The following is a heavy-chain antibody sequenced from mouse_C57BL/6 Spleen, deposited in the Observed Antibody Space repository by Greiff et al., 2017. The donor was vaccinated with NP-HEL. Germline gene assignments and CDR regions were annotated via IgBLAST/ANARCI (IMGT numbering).Heavy chain of an antibody. CDR1: GFNIKDYY. V-gene: IGHV14-2*01. Sequence: EVKLMESGAELVKPGASVKLSCTASGFNIKDYYMHWVKQRTEQGLEWIGRIDPEDGETKYAPKFQGKATITADTSSNTAYLQLSSLTSEDTAVYYCARLTTVVADYYAMDYWGQGTSVTVSS. D-gene: IGHD1-1*01. J-gene: IGHJ4*01. CDR3: ARLTTVVADYYAMDY. CDR2: IDPEDGET.